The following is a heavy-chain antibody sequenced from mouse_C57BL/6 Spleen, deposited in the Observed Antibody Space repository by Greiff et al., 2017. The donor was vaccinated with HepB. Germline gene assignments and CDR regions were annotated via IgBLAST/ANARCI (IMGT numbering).Heavy chain of an antibody. J-gene: IGHJ1*03. D-gene: IGHD2-1*01. Sequence: EVQVVESGGGLVKPGGSLKLSCAASGFNFSDYGMHWVRQAPEKGLEWVAYISSGSSTIYYAATVKGRITISRDNAKNTLFLQMTSLRSEDTAMYYCATYYGNWYFDVWGTGTTVTVSS. V-gene: IGHV5-17*01. CDR1: GFNFSDYG. CDR2: ISSGSSTI. CDR3: ATYYGNWYFDV.